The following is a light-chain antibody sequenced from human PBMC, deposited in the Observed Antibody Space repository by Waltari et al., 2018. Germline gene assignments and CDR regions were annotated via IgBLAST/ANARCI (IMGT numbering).Light chain of an antibody. Sequence: QSALTQPASVSGSPGQSITISCTGTSSDVRSSAYVSWYQQKPGKAPQLIIYEVRDRPPGVPNRFSGSKSGYTAFLTISGLQAEDEADYYCTSYTTSRTWVFGGGTKLTVL. CDR1: SSDVRSSAY. CDR2: EVR. J-gene: IGLJ3*02. V-gene: IGLV2-14*01. CDR3: TSYTTSRTWV.